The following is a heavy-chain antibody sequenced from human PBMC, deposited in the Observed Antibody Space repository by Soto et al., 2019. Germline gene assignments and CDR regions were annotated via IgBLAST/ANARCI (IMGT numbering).Heavy chain of an antibody. CDR2: ISWNSGSI. Sequence: GGSLRLSCAASGFTFDDYAMHWVRQAPGKGLEWVSGISWNSGSIGCADSVKGRFTITRDNPKNSLYLQMNSLRGEDTAVYYCAREGSVSSSDYYAYYYGMDVWGQGTTVTVSS. V-gene: IGHV3-9*01. D-gene: IGHD3-10*01. CDR1: GFTFDDYA. CDR3: AREGSVSSSDYYAYYYGMDV. J-gene: IGHJ6*02.